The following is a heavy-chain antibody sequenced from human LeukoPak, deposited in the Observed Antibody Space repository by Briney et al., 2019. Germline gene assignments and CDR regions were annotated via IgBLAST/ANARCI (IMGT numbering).Heavy chain of an antibody. CDR3: ARDFSGY. Sequence: GGSLRLSCVVSGATVSSNYMSWGRQAPGKGLEWVSVIYSGGSTYYADSVKGRFTISRDISKNTLYLQMNDLRAEDTAVYYCARDFSGYWGQGTLVTVSS. J-gene: IGHJ4*01. V-gene: IGHV3-66*01. CDR1: GATVSSNY. D-gene: IGHD3-10*01. CDR2: IYSGGST.